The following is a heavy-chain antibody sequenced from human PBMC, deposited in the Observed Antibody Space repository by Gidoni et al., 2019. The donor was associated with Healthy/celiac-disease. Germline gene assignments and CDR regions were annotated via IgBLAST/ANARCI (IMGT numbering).Heavy chain of an antibody. Sequence: QVQLQESGPGLVKPSQTLSLTCTVSGGSLSSGGYYWSWSRQHTGKCLEWIGYIYYSARTYYNPSLKSRVTISVDTSKTQFSLKLSSVTAADTAVYYCARETDCSGVSFPPDSWGQGTLVTFSS. CDR3: ARETDCSGVSFPPDS. CDR2: IYYSART. V-gene: IGHV4-31*03. CDR1: GGSLSSGGYY. D-gene: IGHD2-15*01. J-gene: IGHJ4*02.